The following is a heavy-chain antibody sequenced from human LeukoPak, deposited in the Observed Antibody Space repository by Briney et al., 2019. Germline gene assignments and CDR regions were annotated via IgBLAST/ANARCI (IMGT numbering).Heavy chain of an antibody. J-gene: IGHJ3*02. D-gene: IGHD3-3*01. CDR1: GGSISSYY. CDR3: ARVLRFSNGAFDI. CDR2: IYYSGST. V-gene: IGHV4-59*12. Sequence: SETLSLTCTVSGGSISSYYWSWIRQPPGKGLEWIGYIYYSGSTNYNPSLKSRVTISVDTSKNQFSLKLSSVTAADTAVYYCARVLRFSNGAFDIWGQGTMVTVSS.